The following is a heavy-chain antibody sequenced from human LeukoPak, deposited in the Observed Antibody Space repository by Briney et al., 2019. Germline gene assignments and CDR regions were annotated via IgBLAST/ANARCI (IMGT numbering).Heavy chain of an antibody. CDR3: ARERGYSYGSDAFDI. Sequence: SVKVSCKASGGIFSIYAIRWVRQAPGQGREWMGGIIPLFGTAIYAQKFEGRVTITTDESTSTAYMELSSLRSEDTAVYYCARERGYSYGSDAFDIWGQGTMVTVSS. CDR1: GGIFSIYA. CDR2: IIPLFGTA. V-gene: IGHV1-69*05. D-gene: IGHD5-18*01. J-gene: IGHJ3*02.